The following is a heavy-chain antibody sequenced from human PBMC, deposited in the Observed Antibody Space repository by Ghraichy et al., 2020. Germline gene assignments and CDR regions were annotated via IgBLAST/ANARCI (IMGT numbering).Heavy chain of an antibody. V-gene: IGHV3-15*01. CDR1: GFSFSHTY. Sequence: GGSLRLSCVGSGFSFSHTYMSWVRQAPGKGLEWLARVKSKSDGETTDYDATVKGRFSISRDDSKNTVFLQMNSLKTEDTAIYYCTTDPRDWGQGTLVTVSS. CDR3: TTDPRD. CDR2: VKSKSDGETT. J-gene: IGHJ4*02.